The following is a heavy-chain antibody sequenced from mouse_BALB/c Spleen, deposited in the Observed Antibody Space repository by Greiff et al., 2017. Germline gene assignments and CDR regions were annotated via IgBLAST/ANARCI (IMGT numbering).Heavy chain of an antibody. D-gene: IGHD3-1*01. J-gene: IGHJ2*01. Sequence: VQLQQSGAELVRSGASVKLSCTASGFNIKDYYMHWVKQRPEQGLEWIGWIDPENGDTEYAPKFQGKATMNADTSSNPAYLQLSSLTSEDTAVYCCNAYARVFSHIDFWRPGTTLTVSS. CDR2: IDPENGDT. CDR3: NAYARVFSHIDF. V-gene: IGHV14-4*02. CDR1: GFNIKDYY.